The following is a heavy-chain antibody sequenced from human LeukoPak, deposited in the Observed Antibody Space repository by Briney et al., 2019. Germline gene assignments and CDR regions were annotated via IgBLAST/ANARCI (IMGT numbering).Heavy chain of an antibody. CDR2: INPNSGGT. Sequence: ASVKVSCKTSGYTFSDYYMHWVRQPPGQGPEWMGWINPNSGGTNYAQRFQGRVTMTRDTSINTAYMELRNLRSDDTAVYYCARGPEDLVVVVTAIEYFLHWGQGTLVTVSS. D-gene: IGHD2-21*02. V-gene: IGHV1-2*02. J-gene: IGHJ1*01. CDR1: GYTFSDYY. CDR3: ARGPEDLVVVVTAIEYFLH.